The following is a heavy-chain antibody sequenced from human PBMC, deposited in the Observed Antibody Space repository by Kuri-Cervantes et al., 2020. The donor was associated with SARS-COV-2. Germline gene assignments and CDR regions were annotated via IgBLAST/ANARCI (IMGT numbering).Heavy chain of an antibody. CDR2: VRGKANNYAT. Sequence: GESLKISCEVSGFLFSASAIHWVRQGSGKGLEWVGRVRGKANNYATAYAASVKGRFTISRDDSKNTLYLQMNSLKTEDTAVYYCTTDGSFSTVKIDYWGQGTLVTVSS. CDR3: TTDGSFSTVKIDY. J-gene: IGHJ4*02. D-gene: IGHD3-10*01. V-gene: IGHV3-73*01. CDR1: GFLFSASA.